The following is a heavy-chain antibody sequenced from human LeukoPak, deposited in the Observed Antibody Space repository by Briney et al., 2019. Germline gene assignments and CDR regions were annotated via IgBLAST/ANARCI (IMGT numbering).Heavy chain of an antibody. J-gene: IGHJ3*02. D-gene: IGHD3-22*01. CDR3: TEYYYDSSGYYRWDAFDI. CDR2: IKSKTDGGTT. CDR1: GFTFDDYG. V-gene: IGHV3-15*01. Sequence: GGSLRLSCAASGFTFDDYGMSWVRQAPGKGLEWVGRIKSKTDGGTTDYAAPVKGRFTISRDDSKNTLYLQMNSLKAEDTAVYYCTEYYYDSSGYYRWDAFDIWGQGTMVTVSS.